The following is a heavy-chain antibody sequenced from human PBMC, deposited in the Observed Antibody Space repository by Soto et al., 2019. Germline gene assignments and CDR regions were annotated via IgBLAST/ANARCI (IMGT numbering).Heavy chain of an antibody. V-gene: IGHV3-48*01. CDR1: GFSFSTYS. D-gene: IGHD2-21*01. CDR2: IRSSDRTI. Sequence: EVQLVESGGGLVQPGGSMRLSCSVSGFSFSTYSMNWVRQAPGKGLEWVSYIRSSDRTIYYADSVKGRFTISSDNAENSLYLHMNSLRAEDTGVYYCARDSDFSFDYWGQGALVTVSS. J-gene: IGHJ4*02. CDR3: ARDSDFSFDY.